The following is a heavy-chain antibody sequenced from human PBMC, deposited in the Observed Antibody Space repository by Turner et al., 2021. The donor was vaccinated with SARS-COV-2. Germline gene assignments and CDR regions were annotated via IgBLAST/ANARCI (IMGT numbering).Heavy chain of an antibody. CDR1: GFTFSSYA. V-gene: IGHV3-23*01. CDR3: ANDQGYGFQY. CDR2: ISNGAGYT. D-gene: IGHD5-18*01. Sequence: EVQVLESGGGLVQPGGYLRLSCAASGFTFSSYAMNWVRQAPGKGLEWVSTISNGAGYTYYADSVKGRFTISRDNSKNTLYLQMNSLRAEDTAIYYCANDQGYGFQYWGQGTLVTVSS. J-gene: IGHJ4*02.